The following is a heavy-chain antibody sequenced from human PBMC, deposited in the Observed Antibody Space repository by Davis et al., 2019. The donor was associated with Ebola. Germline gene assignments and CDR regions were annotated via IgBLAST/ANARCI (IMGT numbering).Heavy chain of an antibody. Sequence: GGSLRLSCAASGFSFNAYAMHWVRQAPGKGLEWMTVISHYESHKYYADSVKGRFTISRDNSKNTLSLQMNSLRTEDTGVYYCARGGPYRWFFDLWGRGTLVTVSS. CDR1: GFSFNAYA. CDR2: ISHYESHK. CDR3: ARGGPYRWFFDL. V-gene: IGHV3-30*04. D-gene: IGHD1-14*01. J-gene: IGHJ2*01.